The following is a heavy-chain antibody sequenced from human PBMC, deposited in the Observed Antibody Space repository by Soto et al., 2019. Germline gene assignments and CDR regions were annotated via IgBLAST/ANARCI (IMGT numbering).Heavy chain of an antibody. CDR3: ARGLTYYDILTGYYYYYGMDV. V-gene: IGHV4-34*01. CDR2: INHSGST. D-gene: IGHD3-9*01. J-gene: IGHJ6*02. CDR1: GGSFSGYY. Sequence: ASETLSLTCAVYGGSFSGYYWSWIRQPPGKGLEWIGEINHSGSTNYNPSLKSRVTISVDTSKNQFSLKLSSVTAADTAVYYCARGLTYYDILTGYYYYYGMDVWGQGTTVTVSS.